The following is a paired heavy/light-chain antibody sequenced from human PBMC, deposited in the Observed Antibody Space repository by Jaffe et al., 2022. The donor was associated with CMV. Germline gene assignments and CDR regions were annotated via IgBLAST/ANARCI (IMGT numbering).Heavy chain of an antibody. V-gene: IGHV3-33*08. Sequence: QGQLVESGGGVVQPGRSLRLSCAASGFTLSRYAMHWVRQAPGKGLEWVAFIWFDETNKYYIDSVKGRFTISRDISKNTLFLQMNSLRAEDTAVYYCARDRLPTTSEGYWSFDLWGRGTLVTVSS. D-gene: IGHD4-17*01. CDR2: IWFDETNK. CDR3: ARDRLPTTSEGYWSFDL. CDR1: GFTLSRYA. J-gene: IGHJ2*01.
Light chain of an antibody. J-gene: IGKJ4*01. V-gene: IGKV1-33*01. CDR3: QQYDNLPLT. CDR1: QDISKY. Sequence: DVQMTQSPSSLSASVGDRVTITCQASQDISKYLNWYQHKPGKAPKLLIFDASNLEAGVPSRFSGSGYGTDFTFTIISLQPEDIATYYCQQYDNLPLTFGGGTKVEI. CDR2: DAS.